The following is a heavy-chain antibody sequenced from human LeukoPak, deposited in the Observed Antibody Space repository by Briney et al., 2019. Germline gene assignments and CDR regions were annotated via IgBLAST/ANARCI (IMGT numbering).Heavy chain of an antibody. V-gene: IGHV4-30-4*01. CDR3: ARAHYYDSSLLDY. CDR2: IYYSGST. Sequence: SQTLSLTCTVSGGPISSGDYYWSWIRQPPGKGLEWIGYIYYSGSTYYNPSLKSRVTISVDTSKNQFSLKLSSVTAADTAVYYCARAHYYDSSLLDYWGQGTLVTVSS. J-gene: IGHJ4*02. CDR1: GGPISSGDYY. D-gene: IGHD3-22*01.